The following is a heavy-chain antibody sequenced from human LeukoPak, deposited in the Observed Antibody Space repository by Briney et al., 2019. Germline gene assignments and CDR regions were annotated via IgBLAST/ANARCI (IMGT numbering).Heavy chain of an antibody. D-gene: IGHD5-24*01. V-gene: IGHV3-23*01. CDR3: AKDRIKDGYNDY. Sequence: GGSQRLSCATSGFTFTNYAMSWVRQAPGKGLEWVSAIGASGGNTYYADSVKGRFTISRDNSKNMLYLQMNSLRAEDTAVYYCAKDRIKDGYNDYWGQGILVTVSS. CDR2: IGASGGNT. CDR1: GFTFTNYA. J-gene: IGHJ4*02.